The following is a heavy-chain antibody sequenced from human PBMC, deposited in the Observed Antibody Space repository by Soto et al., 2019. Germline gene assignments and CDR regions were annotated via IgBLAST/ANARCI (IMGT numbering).Heavy chain of an antibody. CDR1: GYTFPSYG. J-gene: IGHJ6*02. D-gene: IGHD2-2*02. V-gene: IGHV1-18*01. Sequence: QVQLVQSGAEVQKPGASVKVSCKASGYTFPSYGISWVRQATGQGLAWMGGISDYNGHTNYAQKHQGRVTMTTDTSTSTASMEMRSLGSDDTAVSYCASYCSSTSCYSKFYYGMDVWGQGTTVTVS. CDR3: ASYCSSTSCYSKFYYGMDV. CDR2: ISDYNGHT.